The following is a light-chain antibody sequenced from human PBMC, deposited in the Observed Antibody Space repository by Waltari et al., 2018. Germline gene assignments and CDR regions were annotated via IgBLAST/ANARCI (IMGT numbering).Light chain of an antibody. CDR2: DVA. CDR3: SSYTSSTTLV. CDR1: SSDIGAYNY. J-gene: IGLJ2*01. Sequence: QSALTQPASVSGSPGQSITISCTGTSSDIGAYNYASWYQQHPAKSPKLIIYDVAYRPAGVSNRFSGSKSGNTASPTISGLQAEDEADYYCSSYTSSTTLVFGGGTKVTVL. V-gene: IGLV2-14*03.